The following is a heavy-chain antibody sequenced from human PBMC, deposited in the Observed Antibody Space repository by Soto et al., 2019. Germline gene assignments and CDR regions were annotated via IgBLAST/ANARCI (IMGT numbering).Heavy chain of an antibody. CDR2: IKSKTDGGTT. D-gene: IGHD3-22*01. V-gene: IGHV3-15*07. Sequence: GGSLRLSCAASGFTFSNAWMNWVRQAPGKGLEWVGRIKSKTDGGTTDYAAPVKGRFTISRDDSKNTLYLQMNSLKTEDTAVYYCTSRQKNYYDSSGSRYYYYGMDVWGQGTTVTVSS. CDR1: GFTFSNAW. CDR3: TSRQKNYYDSSGSRYYYYGMDV. J-gene: IGHJ6*02.